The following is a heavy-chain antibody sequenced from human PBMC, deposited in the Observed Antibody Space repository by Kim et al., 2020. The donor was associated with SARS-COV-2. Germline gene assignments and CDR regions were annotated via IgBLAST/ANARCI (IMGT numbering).Heavy chain of an antibody. CDR2: VSAYNGNT. V-gene: IGHV1-18*01. CDR3: ARVFPALLWFGELSTDYGMDV. Sequence: ASVKVSCKASGYTFTSYEIRWVRQAPGQGLEWMGWVSAYNGNTNYAQKLQGRVTMTTDTSKTTAYMELRSLRSDDTAVYYCARVFPALLWFGELSTDYGMDVWGQGTTVTVSS. D-gene: IGHD3-10*01. CDR1: GYTFTSYE. J-gene: IGHJ6*02.